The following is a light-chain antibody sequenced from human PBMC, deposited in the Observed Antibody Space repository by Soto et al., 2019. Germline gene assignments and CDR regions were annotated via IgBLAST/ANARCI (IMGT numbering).Light chain of an antibody. J-gene: IGKJ1*01. V-gene: IGKV1-39*01. CDR2: DAS. CDR3: QQSYGSLTWT. Sequence: DIQMTQSPSSLSASVGDRVTITCRASQSISSYLNWYQQKPGKAPKLLIYDASSLQSGVPSRFSGSGSGTDFTLTINSLQPEDFATYYCQQSYGSLTWTSGQGTKVDIK. CDR1: QSISSY.